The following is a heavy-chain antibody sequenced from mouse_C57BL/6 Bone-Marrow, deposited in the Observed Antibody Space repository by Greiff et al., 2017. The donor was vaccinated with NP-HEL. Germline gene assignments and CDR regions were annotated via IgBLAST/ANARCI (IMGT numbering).Heavy chain of an antibody. V-gene: IGHV3-6*01. J-gene: IGHJ2*01. D-gene: IGHD2-3*01. CDR2: ISYDGSN. CDR3: ASFYDGYPYYFDY. CDR1: GYSITSGYY. Sequence: VQLQQSGPGLVKPSQSLSLTCSVTGYSITSGYYWNWIRQFPGNKLEWMGYISYDGSNNYNPSLKNRISITRDTSKNQFFLKLNSVTTEDTATYYCASFYDGYPYYFDYWDQGTTLTVSS.